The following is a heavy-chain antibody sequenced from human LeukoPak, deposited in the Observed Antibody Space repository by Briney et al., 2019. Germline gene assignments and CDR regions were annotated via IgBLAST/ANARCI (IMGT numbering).Heavy chain of an antibody. CDR2: INHSGST. Sequence: PSETLSLTCAVYGGSFSGYYWSWIRQPPGKGLEWIGEINHSGSTNYNPSLKSRVTISVDTSKNQFSLKLSSVTAADTAVYYCARPNKYSSRGLDYWGQGTLVTVSS. J-gene: IGHJ4*02. V-gene: IGHV4-34*01. D-gene: IGHD6-13*01. CDR3: ARPNKYSSRGLDY. CDR1: GGSFSGYY.